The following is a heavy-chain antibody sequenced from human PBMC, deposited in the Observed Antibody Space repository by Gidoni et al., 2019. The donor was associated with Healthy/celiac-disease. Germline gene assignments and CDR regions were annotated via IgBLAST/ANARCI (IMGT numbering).Heavy chain of an antibody. V-gene: IGHV3-15*01. CDR2: IKSKTDGGTT. D-gene: IGHD6-19*01. J-gene: IGHJ4*02. Sequence: EVQLVESGGGLVKPGGSRRLYCAAAGFTFSNAWMSWVRQAPGKGLEWVGRIKSKTDGGTTDYAAPVKGRFTISRYDSKNTLYLQMNSLKTEDTAVYYCTTLTLYSSGWDDYWGQGTLVTVSS. CDR3: TTLTLYSSGWDDY. CDR1: GFTFSNAW.